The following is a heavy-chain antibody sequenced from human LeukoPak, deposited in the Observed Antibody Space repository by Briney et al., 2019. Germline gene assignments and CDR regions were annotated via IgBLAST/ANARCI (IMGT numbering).Heavy chain of an antibody. CDR2: MNPKTGNT. CDR3: ARDVSYSGDALGY. D-gene: IGHD5-12*01. V-gene: IGHV1-8*03. CDR1: GYTFSSYD. J-gene: IGHJ4*02. Sequence: GASVKVSCKASGYTFSSYDINWVRQAAGQGLGWMGWMNPKTGNTGFSQKFQGRVTITRDTSISTAYMELSSLRSEDTAVYYCARDVSYSGDALGYWGQGTLVTVSS.